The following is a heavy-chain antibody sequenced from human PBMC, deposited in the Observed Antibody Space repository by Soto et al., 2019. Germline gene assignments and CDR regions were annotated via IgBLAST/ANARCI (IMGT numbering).Heavy chain of an antibody. D-gene: IGHD2-21*01. CDR2: ISNDGSNK. J-gene: IGHJ3*02. CDR1: GFIFSSYS. V-gene: IGHV3-30-3*01. CDR3: ARDQFLDAFDI. Sequence: QVQLVESGGGVVQPGRSLRLSCAASGFIFSSYSMHWVRQAPGKGLEWVAIISNDGSNKYYVDSVKGRFTISRDNSNNTLSLQINSLIAEDTAVYYCARDQFLDAFDIWGQGTMVTVYS.